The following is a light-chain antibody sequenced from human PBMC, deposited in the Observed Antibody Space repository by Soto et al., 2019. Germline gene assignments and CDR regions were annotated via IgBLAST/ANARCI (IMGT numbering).Light chain of an antibody. CDR1: QSFSSTF. V-gene: IGKV3-20*01. Sequence: IVMTQSPATLSVSPGERATLSCRASQSFSSTFLAWYQQKPGQAPRLLIHGASSRATGIPDRFSGSGSGTDFTLTISRLEPEDFAVYYCQQYAGSPRTFGQGTKVDI. CDR2: GAS. J-gene: IGKJ1*01. CDR3: QQYAGSPRT.